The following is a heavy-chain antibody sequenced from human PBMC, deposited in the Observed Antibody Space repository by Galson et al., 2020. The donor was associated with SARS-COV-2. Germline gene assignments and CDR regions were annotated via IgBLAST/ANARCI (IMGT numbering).Heavy chain of an antibody. CDR2: ISSSSSYI. D-gene: IGHD1-7*01. Sequence: GESLKISCAASGFTFSNYNINWVRQAPGKGLEWVSSISSSSSYIYYADSVKGRFTISRDNAKNSLYLQMNSLRAEDTAVYYCARDLPGTTSFSFDYWGQGTLVTVSS. J-gene: IGHJ4*02. V-gene: IGHV3-21*01. CDR3: ARDLPGTTSFSFDY. CDR1: GFTFSNYN.